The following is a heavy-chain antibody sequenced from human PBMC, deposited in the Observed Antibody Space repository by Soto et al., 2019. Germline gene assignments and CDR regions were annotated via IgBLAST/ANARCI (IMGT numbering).Heavy chain of an antibody. J-gene: IGHJ6*02. D-gene: IGHD3-10*01. CDR2: IYYSGST. V-gene: IGHV4-30-4*01. CDR3: AREQMVRGVTLSGYYYGMDV. Sequence: ALSLTCTVSGGSISSGDYYWSWIRQPPGKGLEWIGYIYYSGSTYYNPSLKRRVTISVDTSKNQFSLKLNSGTAADTAVYYCAREQMVRGVTLSGYYYGMDVWGQGTTVTVSS. CDR1: GGSISSGDYY.